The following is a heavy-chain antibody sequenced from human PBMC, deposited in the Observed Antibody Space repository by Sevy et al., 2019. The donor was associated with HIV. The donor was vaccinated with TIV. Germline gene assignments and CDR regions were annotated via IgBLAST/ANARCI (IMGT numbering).Heavy chain of an antibody. J-gene: IGHJ4*02. CDR3: AKDLLTRFCSGGSCTTPSYFDY. V-gene: IGHV3-23*01. D-gene: IGHD2-15*01. CDR1: GFTFNNYA. CDR2: ISSGGGTYSVPVISSGGNT. Sequence: GGSLRLSCAASGFTFNNYAMSWVRQAPGKGLEWVSTISSGGGTYSVPVISSGGNTYYADSVKGRLTISRDNSKNTLYMQMNSLRAEDTAVYYCAKDLLTRFCSGGSCTTPSYFDYWGQGTPVTVSS.